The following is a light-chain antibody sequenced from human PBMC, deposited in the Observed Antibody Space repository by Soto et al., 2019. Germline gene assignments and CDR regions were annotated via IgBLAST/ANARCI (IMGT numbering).Light chain of an antibody. J-gene: IGLJ1*01. V-gene: IGLV1-44*01. CDR2: SNN. CDR3: AAWDDSLNGYV. Sequence: QSVLTQPPSASGTPGRRVVISCSGSSSNIGSNTVNWYQQLPGTAPKPLIYSNNHRPSGVPDRFSGSKSGTSASLAISGLQSDDEADYYCAAWDDSLNGYVFATGTKVTV. CDR1: SSNIGSNT.